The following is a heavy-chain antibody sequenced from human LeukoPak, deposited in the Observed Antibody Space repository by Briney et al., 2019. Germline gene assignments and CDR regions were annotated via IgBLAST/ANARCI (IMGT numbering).Heavy chain of an antibody. D-gene: IGHD3-9*01. CDR3: ARERIILNDWLLWTVDY. V-gene: IGHV3-33*01. CDR1: GFTFSSYG. CDR2: IWYDGSNK. Sequence: GGSLRLSCAASGFTFSSYGMHWVRQAPGKGLEWVAVIWYDGSNKYYADSVKGRFTISRDNSKNTLYLQMNSLRADDTAVYYCARERIILNDWLLWTVDYWGQGTLVTVSS. J-gene: IGHJ4*02.